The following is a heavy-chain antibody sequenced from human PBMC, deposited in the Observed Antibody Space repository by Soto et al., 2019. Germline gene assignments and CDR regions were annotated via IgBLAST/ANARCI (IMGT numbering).Heavy chain of an antibody. Sequence: GESLKISCKGSGYSFTSYWISWVRQMPGKGLEWMGRIDPSDSYTNYSPSFQGHVTISADKSISTAYLQWSSLKASDTAMYYCARHLPHSYYYYSSGYDDDFDTWGQGTMVTHSS. J-gene: IGHJ3*02. D-gene: IGHD3-22*01. V-gene: IGHV5-10-1*01. CDR3: ARHLPHSYYYYSSGYDDDFDT. CDR2: IDPSDSYT. CDR1: GYSFTSYW.